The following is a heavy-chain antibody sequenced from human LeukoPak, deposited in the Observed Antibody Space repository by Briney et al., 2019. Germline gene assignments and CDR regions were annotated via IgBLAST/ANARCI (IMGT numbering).Heavy chain of an antibody. V-gene: IGHV4-59*11. J-gene: IGHJ6*02. CDR1: GGSISGHY. CDR2: IHYSGRP. D-gene: IGHD3-16*01. Sequence: SETLSLTCTVSGGSISGHYWTWIRQPPGKGLEWIGQIHYSGRPDYNPSLKSRVTISVDTSKNQLSLKVTSVTGADTAVYYCARFGVDYDMDVWGQGTTVTISS. CDR3: ARFGVDYDMDV.